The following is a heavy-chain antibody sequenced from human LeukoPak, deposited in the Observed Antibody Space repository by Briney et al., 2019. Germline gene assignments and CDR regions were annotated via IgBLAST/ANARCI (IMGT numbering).Heavy chain of an antibody. J-gene: IGHJ3*02. Sequence: GRSLRLSCAASGFTFSSYGMHWVRQAPGKGLEWVAVIWYDGSNKYYADSVKGRFTISRDNSKNTLYLQMNSLRAEDTAVYYCARTFGIAAAPWDAFDIWGQGTMVTVSS. CDR1: GFTFSSYG. CDR2: IWYDGSNK. V-gene: IGHV3-33*01. CDR3: ARTFGIAAAPWDAFDI. D-gene: IGHD6-13*01.